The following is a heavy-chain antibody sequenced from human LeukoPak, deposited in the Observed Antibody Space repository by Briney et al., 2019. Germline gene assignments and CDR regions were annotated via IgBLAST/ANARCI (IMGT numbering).Heavy chain of an antibody. Sequence: SETLSLTCTVSGGSISSSSYYWGWIRQPPGKGLEWIGSIYYSGSTYYNPSLKSRVTISVDTSKNQFSLKLSSVTAADTAVYYCARGKQLVPDYWGQGTLVTVSS. V-gene: IGHV4-39*07. CDR3: ARGKQLVPDY. CDR2: IYYSGST. CDR1: GGSISSSSYY. J-gene: IGHJ4*02. D-gene: IGHD6-6*01.